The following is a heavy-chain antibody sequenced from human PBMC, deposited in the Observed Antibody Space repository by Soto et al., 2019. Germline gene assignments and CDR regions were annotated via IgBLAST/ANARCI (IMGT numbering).Heavy chain of an antibody. V-gene: IGHV3-23*01. CDR3: AKDNTIFPEAFDI. CDR1: GFTFSAYH. J-gene: IGHJ3*02. CDR2: INGTGSST. Sequence: GGPLRPSCPASGFTFSAYHMNWVRQPPGKGLEWVSAINGTGSSTHYADSVKGRFTISRDNSKNTLYLQMNSLRAEDTAVYYCAKDNTIFPEAFDIWGQGTMVTVSS. D-gene: IGHD3-3*01.